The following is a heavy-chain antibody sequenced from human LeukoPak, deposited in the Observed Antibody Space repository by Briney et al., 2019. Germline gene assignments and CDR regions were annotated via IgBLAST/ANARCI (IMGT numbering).Heavy chain of an antibody. D-gene: IGHD5-24*01. CDR3: ARGVEMATIRSAFDY. J-gene: IGHJ4*02. V-gene: IGHV4-59*01. CDR1: GPSITNYY. CDR2: IYYSGST. Sequence: PSETLSLTCTVSGPSITNYYWSWIRQPPGKGLEWIGYIYYSGSTNYNPSLKSRVTISVDTSKNQFSLKLSSVTAADTAVYYCARGVEMATIRSAFDYWGQGTLVTVSS.